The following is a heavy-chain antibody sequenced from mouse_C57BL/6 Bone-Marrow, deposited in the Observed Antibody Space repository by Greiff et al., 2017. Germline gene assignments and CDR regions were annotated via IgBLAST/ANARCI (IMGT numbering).Heavy chain of an antibody. CDR3: AKHYKCWFAY. Sequence: QVQLKESGPGLVAPSQSLSLTCTVSGFSLTSYGVDWVRPPPGKGLEWLGVIWGGGSTNYNSALLSRLSISKDNSKSQVFLKMNSLQTDDTAMDYCAKHYKCWFAYWGQGTLVTVSA. J-gene: IGHJ3*01. D-gene: IGHD1-3*01. V-gene: IGHV2-9*01. CDR2: IWGGGST. CDR1: GFSLTSYG.